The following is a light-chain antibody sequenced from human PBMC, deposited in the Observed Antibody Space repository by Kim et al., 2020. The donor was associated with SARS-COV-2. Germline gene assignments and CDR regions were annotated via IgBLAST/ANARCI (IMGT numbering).Light chain of an antibody. CDR2: GKS. CDR3: QQDYNFPLT. Sequence: EIVMTQSPATLSLSPGERATLSCRASQSLSSKYLAWYQQKPGQTPRLLIYGKSTRATGVPSRFSGSGSGTDFTLTINSLQPEDFAVYYCQQDYNFPLTFGGGTKVDIK. V-gene: IGKV3D-7*01. CDR1: QSLSSKY. J-gene: IGKJ4*01.